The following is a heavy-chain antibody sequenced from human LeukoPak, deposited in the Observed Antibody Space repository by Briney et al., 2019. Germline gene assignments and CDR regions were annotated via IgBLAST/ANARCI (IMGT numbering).Heavy chain of an antibody. V-gene: IGHV3-48*04. J-gene: IGHJ3*02. Sequence: PGGSLRLSCAASGFIFSSYSMNWVRQAPGKGLEWVSYISSSSSTIYYADSVNGRFTISRDNAKNSLYLQMNSLRAEDTALYYCARGADYYDSRGYYDAFDIWGQGTMVTVSS. CDR1: GFIFSSYS. D-gene: IGHD3-22*01. CDR3: ARGADYYDSRGYYDAFDI. CDR2: ISSSSSTI.